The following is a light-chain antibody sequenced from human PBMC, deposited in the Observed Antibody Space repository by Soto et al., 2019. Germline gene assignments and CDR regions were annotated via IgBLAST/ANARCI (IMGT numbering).Light chain of an antibody. Sequence: QSVLTQSASVSGSPGQSITISCTGTSSDVGGYNYVSWYQQYPGKAPKLMIYDVSNRPSGVSNRFSGSKSGNTASLTISGLQDEDAAYYYCSSYTGSTTAVVFGGGTKLTVL. CDR1: SSDVGGYNY. V-gene: IGLV2-14*01. J-gene: IGLJ2*01. CDR3: SSYTGSTTAVV. CDR2: DVS.